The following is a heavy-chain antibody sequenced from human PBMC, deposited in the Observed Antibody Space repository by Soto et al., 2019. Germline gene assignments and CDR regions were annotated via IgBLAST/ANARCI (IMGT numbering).Heavy chain of an antibody. CDR1: GFSLRTRGVG. J-gene: IGHJ3*02. D-gene: IGHD3-9*01. CDR2: IYWDDDK. V-gene: IGHV2-5*02. CDR3: VHRDILTNSAPRGAFDI. Sequence: SGPTLVKPTQTLTLTCTFSGFSLRTRGVGVGWIRQPPGKALEWLALIYWDDDKRYSPSLKSRLTITKDTSKNHVVLIMTNMDPVDTATYYCVHRDILTNSAPRGAFDIWGQGTMVTVSS.